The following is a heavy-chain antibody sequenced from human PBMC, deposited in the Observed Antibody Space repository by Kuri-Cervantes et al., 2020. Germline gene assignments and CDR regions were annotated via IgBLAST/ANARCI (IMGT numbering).Heavy chain of an antibody. CDR3: ARRIPPHYYDSSGLDDAFDI. V-gene: IGHV3-73*01. CDR1: GFTFSGSA. CDR2: IRSKANSYAT. J-gene: IGHJ3*02. Sequence: GESLKISCAASGFTFSGSAMHWVRQASGKGLEWVGRIRSKANSYATAYAASVKGRFTISRDDSKNTAYLQMNSLKTEDTAVYYCARRIPPHYYDSSGLDDAFDIWGQGTMVTVSS. D-gene: IGHD3-22*01.